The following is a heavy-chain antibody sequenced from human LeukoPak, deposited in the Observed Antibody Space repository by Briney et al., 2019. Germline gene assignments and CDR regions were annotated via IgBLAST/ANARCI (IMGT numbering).Heavy chain of an antibody. D-gene: IGHD3-22*01. CDR1: GFTFSSYS. CDR3: ARGDTYYYDSSGYYILSEIDY. Sequence: GGSLRLSCAASGFTFSSYSMNWVRQAPGKGLEWVSSISSSSSYIYYADSVKGRSTISRDNAKNSLYLQMNSLRAEDTAVYYCARGDTYYYDSSGYYILSEIDYWGQGTLVTVSS. J-gene: IGHJ4*02. CDR2: ISSSSSYI. V-gene: IGHV3-21*01.